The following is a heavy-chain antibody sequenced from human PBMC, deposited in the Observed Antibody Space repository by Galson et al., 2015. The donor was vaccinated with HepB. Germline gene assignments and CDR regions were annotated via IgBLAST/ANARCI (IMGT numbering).Heavy chain of an antibody. D-gene: IGHD2-2*01. V-gene: IGHV4-34*01. Sequence: SETLSLTCAVYGGSFSGYYWSWIRQPPGKGLEWIGEINHSGSTNYNPSLKRRVTISVDTSKNQFSLKLSSVTAADTAVYYCARGQLADIVVVPAALDAFDIWGQGTMVTVSS. CDR1: GGSFSGYY. J-gene: IGHJ3*02. CDR2: INHSGST. CDR3: ARGQLADIVVVPAALDAFDI.